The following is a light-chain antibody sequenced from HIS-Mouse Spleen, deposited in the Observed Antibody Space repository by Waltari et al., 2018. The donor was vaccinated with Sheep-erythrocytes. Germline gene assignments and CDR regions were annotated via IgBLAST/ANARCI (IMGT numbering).Light chain of an antibody. V-gene: IGLV3-10*01. CDR2: EDS. CDR1: ALPKKY. Sequence: SYELTQPPSVSVSPGQTARIPCSGDALPKKYSYWSQKKSGQAPVLVIYEDSKRPSGIPERFSGSSSGTMATLTISGAQVEDEADYYCYSTDSSGNHRGVFGGGTKLTVL. J-gene: IGLJ3*02. CDR3: YSTDSSGNHRGV.